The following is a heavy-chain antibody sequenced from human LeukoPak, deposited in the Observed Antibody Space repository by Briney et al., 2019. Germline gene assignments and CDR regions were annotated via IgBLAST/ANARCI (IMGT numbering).Heavy chain of an antibody. CDR3: ARVPITMVRGVISPYFDY. CDR2: INHSGST. J-gene: IGHJ4*02. CDR1: GGSFSGYY. Sequence: SETLSLTCAVYGGSFSGYYWSWIRQPPGKGLEWIGEINHSGSTNYNPSLKSRVTISVDTSKNQFSLKLSSVTAADTAVYYCARVPITMVRGVISPYFDYWGQGTLVTVSS. D-gene: IGHD3-10*01. V-gene: IGHV4-34*01.